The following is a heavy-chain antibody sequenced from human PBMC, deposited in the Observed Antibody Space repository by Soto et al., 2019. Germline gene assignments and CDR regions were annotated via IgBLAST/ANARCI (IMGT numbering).Heavy chain of an antibody. CDR2: ISAYNDNT. V-gene: IGHV1-18*01. CDR1: GYTFTSYG. Sequence: ASVKVSCKASGYTFTSYGISWVRQAPGQGLEWMGWISAYNDNTNYAQKLQGRVTMTTDTSTSTAYMELRSLRSDDTAVYYCARDFSGWSQTGYWGQGTLVTVSS. D-gene: IGHD6-19*01. CDR3: ARDFSGWSQTGY. J-gene: IGHJ4*02.